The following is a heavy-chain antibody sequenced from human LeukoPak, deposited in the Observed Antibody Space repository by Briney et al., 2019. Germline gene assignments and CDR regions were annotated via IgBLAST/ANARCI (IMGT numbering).Heavy chain of an antibody. D-gene: IGHD3-10*01. J-gene: IGHJ6*03. Sequence: GGSLRLSCAASGFTFDDYGMSWVRQAPGKGLEWVSGINWNGGSTGYADSVKGRFTISRDNAKNSLYLQMNSLRAEDTALYHCARVSDGSGYYYYYMDVWGKGTTVTVSS. V-gene: IGHV3-20*01. CDR3: ARVSDGSGYYYYYMDV. CDR1: GFTFDDYG. CDR2: INWNGGST.